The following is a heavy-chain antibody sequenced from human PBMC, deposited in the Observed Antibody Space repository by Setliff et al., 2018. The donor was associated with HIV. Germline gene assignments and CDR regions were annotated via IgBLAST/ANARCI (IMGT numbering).Heavy chain of an antibody. CDR1: GFNVNNKY. V-gene: IGHV3-66*01. J-gene: IGHJ6*02. CDR3: ARVFLEWLLYRPDYVMDV. Sequence: GGSLTLSCAASGFNVNNKYMSWVRQGPGKGMEWVSIIYSDDYTKYADSLKGRFTISRDTSKNTLYLQMNSLRAEDTAVYYCARVFLEWLLYRPDYVMDVWGQGTTVTVSS. CDR2: IYSDDYT. D-gene: IGHD3-3*01.